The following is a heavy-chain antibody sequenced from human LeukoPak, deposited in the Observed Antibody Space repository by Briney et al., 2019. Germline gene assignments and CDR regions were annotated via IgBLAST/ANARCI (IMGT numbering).Heavy chain of an antibody. J-gene: IGHJ4*02. Sequence: PSETLSLTCIVSGGSISSSIYYWAWVRQPPGKGLEWIGTVFYNGATQYSPSLRSRVTISVDTSKNQFSLKLTSATAADTAIYYCARWKYVDYERTFDYWGQGTLVTVSS. D-gene: IGHD4-17*01. CDR3: ARWKYVDYERTFDY. CDR1: GGSISSSIYY. CDR2: VFYNGAT. V-gene: IGHV4-39*07.